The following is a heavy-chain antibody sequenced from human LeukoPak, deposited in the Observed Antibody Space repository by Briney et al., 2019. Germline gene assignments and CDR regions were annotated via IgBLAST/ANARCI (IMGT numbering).Heavy chain of an antibody. V-gene: IGHV3-7*01. CDR2: IDHDGSEK. Sequence: GGSLRLSCAASGFIFSSYWMTWVRQAPGKGLEWVANIDHDGSEKYYVDSVKGRFTISRDNAKNSLYLQMNSLRDEDTAVYYCARDWGEYCSSTSCSNINYWGQGTLVTVSS. J-gene: IGHJ4*02. CDR3: ARDWGEYCSSTSCSNINY. CDR1: GFIFSSYW. D-gene: IGHD2-2*01.